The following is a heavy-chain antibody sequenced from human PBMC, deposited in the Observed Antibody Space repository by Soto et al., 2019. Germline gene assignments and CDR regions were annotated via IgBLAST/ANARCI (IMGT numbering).Heavy chain of an antibody. CDR1: GYTFTSYA. J-gene: IGHJ6*02. D-gene: IGHD3-10*01. CDR2: INAGNGNT. V-gene: IGHV1-3*01. CDR3: ARDRRRINYYGSGSYWDGYGMEV. Sequence: ASVKVSCKACGYTFTSYAMHWVRQAPGQRLEWMGWINAGNGNTKYSQKFQGRVTITRDTSASTAYMELSSLRSEDTAVYYCARDRRRINYYGSGSYWDGYGMEVWGQGTTVTVSS.